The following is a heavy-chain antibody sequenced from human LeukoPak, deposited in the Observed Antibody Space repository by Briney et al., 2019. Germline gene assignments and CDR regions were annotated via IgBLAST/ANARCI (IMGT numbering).Heavy chain of an antibody. Sequence: SVKVSCKVSGYTLTELSMHWVRQAPGKGLEWMGGIIPIFGTANYAQKFQGRVTITADESTSTAYMELSSLRSEDTAVYYCAARDGYTQDTDYWGQGTLVTVSS. CDR1: GYTLTELS. D-gene: IGHD5-24*01. V-gene: IGHV1-69*13. CDR3: AARDGYTQDTDY. CDR2: IIPIFGTA. J-gene: IGHJ4*02.